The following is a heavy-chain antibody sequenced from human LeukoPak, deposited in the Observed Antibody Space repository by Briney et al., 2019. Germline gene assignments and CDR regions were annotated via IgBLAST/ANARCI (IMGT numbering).Heavy chain of an antibody. CDR1: GFTFSSYA. J-gene: IGHJ4*02. CDR3: AREVEGFGELSDY. Sequence: GGSLRLSCAASGFTFSSYAMSWIRQAPGKGLEWVSYISSSGSTIYYADSVKGRFTISRDNAKNSLYLQMNSLRAEDTAVYYCAREVEGFGELSDYWGQGTLVTVSS. D-gene: IGHD3-10*01. CDR2: ISSSGSTI. V-gene: IGHV3-11*04.